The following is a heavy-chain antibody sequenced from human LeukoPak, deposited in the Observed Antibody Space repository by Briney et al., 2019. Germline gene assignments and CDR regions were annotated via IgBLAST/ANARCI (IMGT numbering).Heavy chain of an antibody. J-gene: IGHJ4*02. CDR2: INHSGST. D-gene: IGHD3-10*01. V-gene: IGHV4-34*01. Sequence: PSETLSLTCTVSGGSISSYYWSWIRQPPGKGLEWIGEINHSGSTNYNPSLKSRVTISVDTSKNQFSLKLSSVTAADTAVYYCARGSVWFGVQRLRGYFDYWGQGTLVTVSS. CDR3: ARGSVWFGVQRLRGYFDY. CDR1: GGSISSYY.